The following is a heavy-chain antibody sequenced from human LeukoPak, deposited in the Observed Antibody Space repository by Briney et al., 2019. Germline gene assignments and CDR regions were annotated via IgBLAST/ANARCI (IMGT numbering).Heavy chain of an antibody. CDR3: ARVMELPTIFGVVNDY. Sequence: GGSLRLSCAASGFTFSSYSMNWVRQAPGQGLEWVSYISSSSSTIYYADSVKGRFTISRDNAKNSLYLQMNSLRAEDTAVYYCARVMELPTIFGVVNDYWGQGTLVTVSS. D-gene: IGHD3-3*01. V-gene: IGHV3-48*04. CDR2: ISSSSSTI. CDR1: GFTFSSYS. J-gene: IGHJ4*02.